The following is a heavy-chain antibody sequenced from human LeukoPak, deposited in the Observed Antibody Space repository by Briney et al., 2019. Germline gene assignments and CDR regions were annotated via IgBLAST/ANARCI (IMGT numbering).Heavy chain of an antibody. Sequence: SAKVSCKASGGTFSSYAISWVRQAPGQGLEWMGGIIPIFGTANYAQKFQGRVTITADESTSTAYMELSSLRSEDTAVYYCARGKGIAAAGWYYFDYWGQGTLVTVSS. D-gene: IGHD6-13*01. CDR3: ARGKGIAAAGWYYFDY. CDR1: GGTFSSYA. J-gene: IGHJ4*02. V-gene: IGHV1-69*13. CDR2: IIPIFGTA.